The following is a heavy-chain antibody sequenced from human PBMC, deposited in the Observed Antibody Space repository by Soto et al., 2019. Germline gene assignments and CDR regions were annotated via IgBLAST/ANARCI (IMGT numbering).Heavy chain of an antibody. Sequence: GSLRLSCAASGFTFRSYAMSWVRQAPGKGLEWVSAISGSGGSTYYADSVKGRFTISRDNSKNTLYLQMNSLRAEDTAVYYCAKGTYYYGSAPYYFDYWGQGTLVTVSS. CDR3: AKGTYYYGSAPYYFDY. V-gene: IGHV3-23*01. D-gene: IGHD3-10*01. CDR2: ISGSGGST. J-gene: IGHJ4*02. CDR1: GFTFRSYA.